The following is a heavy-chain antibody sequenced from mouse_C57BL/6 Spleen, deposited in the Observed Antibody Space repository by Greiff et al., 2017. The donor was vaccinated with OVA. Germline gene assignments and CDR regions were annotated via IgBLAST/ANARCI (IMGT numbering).Heavy chain of an antibody. D-gene: IGHD3-3*01. Sequence: QVQLQQPGAELVMPGASVKLSCKASGYTFTSYWMHWVKQRPGQGLEWIGEIDPSDSYTNYNQKFEGKSTLTVDKSSSTAYMQLSSLTSEDSAVYYCASGQRNYLDYWGQGTTLTVSS. CDR2: IDPSDSYT. V-gene: IGHV1-69*01. CDR1: GYTFTSYW. CDR3: ASGQRNYLDY. J-gene: IGHJ2*01.